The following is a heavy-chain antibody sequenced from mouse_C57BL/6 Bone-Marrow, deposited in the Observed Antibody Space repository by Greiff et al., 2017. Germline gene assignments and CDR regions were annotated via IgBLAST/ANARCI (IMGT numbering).Heavy chain of an antibody. CDR3: ARKKGAY. CDR1: GYTFTSYG. CDR2: IYPRSGNT. Sequence: VKVVESGAELARPGASVKLSCKASGYTFTSYGISWVKQRTGQGLEWIGEIYPRSGNTYYNEKFKGKATLTADKSSSTAYMELRSLTSEDSAVYFCARKKGAYWGQGTLVTVSA. V-gene: IGHV1-81*01. J-gene: IGHJ3*01.